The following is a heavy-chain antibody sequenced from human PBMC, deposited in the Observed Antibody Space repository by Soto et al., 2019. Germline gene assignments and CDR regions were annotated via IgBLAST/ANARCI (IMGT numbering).Heavy chain of an antibody. J-gene: IGHJ4*02. CDR1: GFTFSSYS. D-gene: IGHD3-3*01. Sequence: GGSLRLSCAASGFTFSSYSMNWVRQAPGKGLEWVSSISSSSSYIYYADSVKGRFTISRDNAKNSLYLQMNSLRAEDTAVYYCAKDYDFWSGYHFDYWGQGTLVTVSS. CDR2: ISSSSSYI. V-gene: IGHV3-21*04. CDR3: AKDYDFWSGYHFDY.